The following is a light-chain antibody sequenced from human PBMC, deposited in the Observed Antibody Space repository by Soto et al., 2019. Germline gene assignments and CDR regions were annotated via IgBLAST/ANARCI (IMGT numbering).Light chain of an antibody. Sequence: QSVXXQPXXXSGSXXXSXXXSXXXTXXXVGGYNYVSWYQHHPGKAPKLIIYDVTNRPSGVSNPXXGSKSGNTASLTISGLQPEDEADYYCSSYTTSNTRQIVFGTGTKVTVL. CDR3: SSYTTSNTRQIV. J-gene: IGLJ1*01. CDR2: DVT. V-gene: IGLV2-14*03. CDR1: XXXVGGYNY.